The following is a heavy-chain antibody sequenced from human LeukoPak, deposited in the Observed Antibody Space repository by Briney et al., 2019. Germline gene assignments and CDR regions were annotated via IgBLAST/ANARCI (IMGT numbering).Heavy chain of an antibody. CDR1: GGSISSYY. D-gene: IGHD5-24*01. CDR2: IYYSGST. J-gene: IGHJ4*02. CDR3: ARVNRDGYNYKIDY. Sequence: NSSETLSLTCTVSGGSISSYYWSWIRHPPGKGLEWIGYIYYSGSTNYNPSLKSRVTISVDTSKNQFSLKLSSVTAADTAVYYCARVNRDGYNYKIDYWGQGTLVTVSS. V-gene: IGHV4-59*01.